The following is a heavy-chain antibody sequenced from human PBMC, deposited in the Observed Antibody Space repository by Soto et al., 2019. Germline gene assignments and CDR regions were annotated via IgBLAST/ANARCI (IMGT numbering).Heavy chain of an antibody. Sequence: ASVKVSCKASGNTFTSYDINWVRQATGHGLEWMGWINPNSGNIGYAQKFQGRVTMTRDTAIRTAYMEVSRLRSDDTAVYYCARGRASGSYYLLDYWGQGTLVTV. D-gene: IGHD3-10*01. CDR1: GNTFTSYD. CDR2: INPNSGNI. V-gene: IGHV1-8*01. J-gene: IGHJ4*02. CDR3: ARGRASGSYYLLDY.